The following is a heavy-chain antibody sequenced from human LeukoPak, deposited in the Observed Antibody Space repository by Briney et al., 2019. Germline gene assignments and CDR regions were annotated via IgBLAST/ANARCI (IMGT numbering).Heavy chain of an antibody. CDR2: IYYTGTT. J-gene: IGHJ3*02. V-gene: IGHV4-59*01. CDR1: GGSISDYY. D-gene: IGHD1-14*01. CDR3: TRDRKYYEI. Sequence: SETLSLTCTVSGGSISDYYWSWIRQPPGERLEWIGYIYYTGTTTYNPSLKTRATLSIDTSKNQSSLKLSSVTAADTAMYYCTRDRKYYEIWGQGTMVTVSS.